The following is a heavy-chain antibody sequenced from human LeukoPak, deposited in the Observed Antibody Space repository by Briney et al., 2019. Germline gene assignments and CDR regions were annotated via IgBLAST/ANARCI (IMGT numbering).Heavy chain of an antibody. CDR1: GGTFSSYA. CDR3: ASPYSRRGGYDNDAFDI. D-gene: IGHD5-12*01. V-gene: IGHV1-69*13. CDR2: IIPIFGTA. J-gene: IGHJ3*02. Sequence: GASVKVSCKASGGTFSSYAISWVRQAPGQGLEWMGGIIPIFGTANYAQKLQGRVTITADESTSTAYMELSSLRSEDTAVYYCASPYSRRGGYDNDAFDIWGQGTMVTVSS.